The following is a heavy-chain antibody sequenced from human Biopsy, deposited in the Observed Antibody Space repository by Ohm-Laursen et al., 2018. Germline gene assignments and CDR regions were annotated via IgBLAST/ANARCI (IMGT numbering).Heavy chain of an antibody. CDR2: IYSSGRT. D-gene: IGHD4-17*01. CDR1: GKTFSDYY. CDR3: ARDAYGDYDTYY. V-gene: IGHV4-4*07. Sequence: TLSLTCEVYGKTFSDYYWSWIRQPADKGLEYIGRIYSSGRTFYNPSLKSRVTMSVATSDNQFSLKLSSVTAADTAVYFCARDAYGDYDTYY. J-gene: IGHJ6*03.